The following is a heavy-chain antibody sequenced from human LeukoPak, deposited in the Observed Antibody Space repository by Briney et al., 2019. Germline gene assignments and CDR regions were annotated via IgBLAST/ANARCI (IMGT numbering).Heavy chain of an antibody. J-gene: IGHJ4*02. D-gene: IGHD2-21*02. Sequence: PGGSLRLSCAASGFTFSSYAMHWVRQAPGKGLEWVAVISYDGSNKYYADSVKGRFTTSRDNSKNTLYLQMNSLRAEDTAVYYCAREARAYCGGDCYSFAYWGQGTLVTVSS. CDR3: AREARAYCGGDCYSFAY. CDR2: ISYDGSNK. V-gene: IGHV3-30*04. CDR1: GFTFSSYA.